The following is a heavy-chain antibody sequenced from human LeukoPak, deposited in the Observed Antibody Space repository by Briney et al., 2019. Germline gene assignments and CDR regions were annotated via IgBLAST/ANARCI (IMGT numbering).Heavy chain of an antibody. CDR2: IYPGDSES. D-gene: IGHD1-26*01. CDR3: ARLAQSGSYFDY. Sequence: GESLKISCKGSGYSFTSYWIAWVRQMPGKGLEWMGIIYPGDSESRCSPSFQGQVTISADKSISTAYLQWSSLKASDTAMYYCARLAQSGSYFDYWGQGTLVTVSS. J-gene: IGHJ4*02. V-gene: IGHV5-51*01. CDR1: GYSFTSYW.